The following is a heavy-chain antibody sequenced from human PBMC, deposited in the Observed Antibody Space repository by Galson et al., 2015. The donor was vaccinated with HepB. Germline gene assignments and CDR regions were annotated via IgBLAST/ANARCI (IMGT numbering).Heavy chain of an antibody. D-gene: IGHD6-13*01. CDR3: TRLGDFSGYSSR. CDR2: ILSKANNYAT. V-gene: IGHV3-73*01. J-gene: IGHJ4*02. CDR1: GFTFSGSA. Sequence: SLRLSCAASGFTFSGSAIHWVRQASGKGPEWVGRILSKANNYATSYVPSLKGRFTISRDDSKNMAYLHIKSLKTEDTAVYYCTRLGDFSGYSSRWGQGTLVTVSS.